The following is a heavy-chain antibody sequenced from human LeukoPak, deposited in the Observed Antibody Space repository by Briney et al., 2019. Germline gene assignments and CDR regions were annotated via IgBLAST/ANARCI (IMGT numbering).Heavy chain of an antibody. D-gene: IGHD3-3*01. CDR1: GGSITSDTYY. V-gene: IGHV4-30-2*01. Sequence: PSETLSLTCAVCGGSITSDTYYWSWIRQPPGKGLEWIGYILHSGSTYYNPSLKSRVTISIDTSKSQFSLKLSSVTAADTAVYYCAKTRDFWSGYFDYWGQGTLVTVSS. J-gene: IGHJ4*02. CDR2: ILHSGST. CDR3: AKTRDFWSGYFDY.